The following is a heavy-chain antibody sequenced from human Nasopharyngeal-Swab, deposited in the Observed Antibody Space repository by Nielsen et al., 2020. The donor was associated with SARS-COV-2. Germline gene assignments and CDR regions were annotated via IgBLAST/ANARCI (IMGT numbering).Heavy chain of an antibody. V-gene: IGHV3-7*01. CDR1: GFTFSSSW. J-gene: IGHJ4*02. D-gene: IGHD6-13*01. Sequence: GGSLRLSCAASGFTFSSSWMSWVRQAPGKGLEWVANIKQDGSEKYYVDSVKGRFTISRDNAKNSLYLQMNSLRAEDTAVYYCARMYSSSWAFDYWGQGTLVTVSS. CDR3: ARMYSSSWAFDY. CDR2: IKQDGSEK.